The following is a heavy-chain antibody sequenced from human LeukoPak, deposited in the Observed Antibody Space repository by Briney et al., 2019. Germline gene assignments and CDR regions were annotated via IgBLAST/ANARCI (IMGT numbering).Heavy chain of an antibody. V-gene: IGHV3-21*06. CDR2: ISSSSTYI. CDR3: GTWTTVASYFDY. CDR1: GFTFSDYV. Sequence: GGSLRLSCAASGFTFSDYVMNWVRQAPGKGLEWVSSISSSSTYIYYADSVKGRFTISRDNAKNSLYLQMNSLRAEDTAVYYCGTWTTVASYFDYWGQGTLVTVSS. J-gene: IGHJ4*02. D-gene: IGHD4-17*01.